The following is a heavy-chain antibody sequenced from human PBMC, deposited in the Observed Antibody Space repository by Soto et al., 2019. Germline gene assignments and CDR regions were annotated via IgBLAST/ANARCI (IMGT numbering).Heavy chain of an antibody. CDR3: TTAAGGMWGADY. CDR2: VKSRSDGGTT. V-gene: IGHV3-15*01. J-gene: IGHJ4*02. D-gene: IGHD1-26*01. Sequence: EVRLVESGGGLVKPGGSLRLSCAASGFTFRNVWMSWVRQAPGKGLECVGRVKSRSDGGTTDYAAPVKGRFTVSRDDSQSTLSLQMDSLKIEDSAVYFCTTAAGGMWGADYWGQGTPVTVSS. CDR1: GFTFRNVW.